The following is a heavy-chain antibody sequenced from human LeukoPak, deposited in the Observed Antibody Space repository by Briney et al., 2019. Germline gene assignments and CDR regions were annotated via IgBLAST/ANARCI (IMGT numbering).Heavy chain of an antibody. CDR2: IYYSGST. D-gene: IGHD5-24*01. V-gene: IGHV4-59*01. CDR3: ARRRDGYNPYWYFDL. Sequence: PSETLSLTCAVYGGSFSGYYWSWIRQPPGKGLEWIGYIYYSGSTNYNPSLKSRVTISVDTSKNQFSLKLSSVTAADTAVYYCARRRDGYNPYWYFDLWGRGTLVTVSS. CDR1: GGSFSGYY. J-gene: IGHJ2*01.